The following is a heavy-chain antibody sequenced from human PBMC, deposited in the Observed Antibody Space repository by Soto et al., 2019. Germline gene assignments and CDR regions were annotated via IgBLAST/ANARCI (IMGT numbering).Heavy chain of an antibody. J-gene: IGHJ4*02. V-gene: IGHV3-7*01. D-gene: IGHD5-12*01. Sequence: GSLRLSCAASGFTFSSYWMSWVRQAPGKGLEWVANIKQDGSEKYYVDSVKGRFTISRDNAKHSLYLQMNSLRAEDTAVYYCERRSGYDFYNCWCQGPLVTVSS. CDR3: ERRSGYDFYNC. CDR2: IKQDGSEK. CDR1: GFTFSSYW.